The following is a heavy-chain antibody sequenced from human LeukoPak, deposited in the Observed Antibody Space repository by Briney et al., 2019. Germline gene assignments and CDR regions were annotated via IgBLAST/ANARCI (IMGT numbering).Heavy chain of an antibody. Sequence: GASVKVSCKASGGTFSSYAISWGRQAPGQGLELMRRIIPIFGTANYAQKFQGRVTITTDESTSTAYMELSSLRSEDTAVYYCARDSDFWSGYYPWGQGTLVTVSS. J-gene: IGHJ5*02. V-gene: IGHV1-69*05. CDR1: GGTFSSYA. CDR2: IIPIFGTA. CDR3: ARDSDFWSGYYP. D-gene: IGHD3-3*01.